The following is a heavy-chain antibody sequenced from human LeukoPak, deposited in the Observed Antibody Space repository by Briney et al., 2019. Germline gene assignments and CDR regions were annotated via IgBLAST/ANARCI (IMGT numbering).Heavy chain of an antibody. J-gene: IGHJ6*03. CDR3: ARDGGSSWYGYYYYYMDV. D-gene: IGHD6-13*01. V-gene: IGHV3-21*01. Sequence: PGGSLRLSCAASGFTFSSYSMNWVRQAPGKGLEWVSSISSSSSYIYYADSVKGRFTISRDNAKNSLYLQMNSLRAEDTAVYYCARDGGSSWYGYYYYYMDVWGKGTTVTISS. CDR1: GFTFSSYS. CDR2: ISSSSSYI.